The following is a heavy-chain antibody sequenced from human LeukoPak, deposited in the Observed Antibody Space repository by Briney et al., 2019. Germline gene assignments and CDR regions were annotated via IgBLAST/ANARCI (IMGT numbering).Heavy chain of an antibody. CDR1: GYTFTSYY. J-gene: IGHJ4*02. CDR2: INPSGGST. D-gene: IGHD3-22*01. CDR3: ARYYYDSSGYYRFDY. V-gene: IGHV1-46*01. Sequence: ASVKVSCKAFGYTFTSYYMHWVRQAPGQGLEWMGIINPSGGSTSYAQKFQGRVTMTRDTSTSTVYMELSSLRSEDTAVYYCARYYYDSSGYYRFDYWGQGTLVTVSS.